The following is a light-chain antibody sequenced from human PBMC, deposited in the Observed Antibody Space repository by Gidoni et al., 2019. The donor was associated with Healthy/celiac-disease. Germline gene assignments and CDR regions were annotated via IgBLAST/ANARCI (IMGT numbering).Light chain of an antibody. CDR3: QAWDSSEVV. V-gene: IGLV3-1*01. CDR1: KLGDKY. Sequence: SYELTHPPSVSVSPGQTASITCSGDKLGDKYACWYQQKPGQSPVLVIYQDSKRPSGIPERFSGSNSGNTATLTISGTQAMDEADYYCQAWDSSEVVFGGGTKLTVL. CDR2: QDS. J-gene: IGLJ2*01.